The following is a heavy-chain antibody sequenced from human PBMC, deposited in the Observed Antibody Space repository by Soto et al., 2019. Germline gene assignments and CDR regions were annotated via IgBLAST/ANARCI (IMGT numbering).Heavy chain of an antibody. D-gene: IGHD1-20*01. CDR1: GFTFSSYA. CDR2: ISGSGGST. J-gene: IGHJ4*02. Sequence: GGSLRLSCAASGFTFSSYAMSWVRQAPGKGLEWVSAISGSGGSTYYADSVKGRFTISRDNSKNTLYLQMNSLRAEDTAVYYCAKDPRRMYNWNDYYFDYWGQGTLVTVSS. CDR3: AKDPRRMYNWNDYYFDY. V-gene: IGHV3-23*01.